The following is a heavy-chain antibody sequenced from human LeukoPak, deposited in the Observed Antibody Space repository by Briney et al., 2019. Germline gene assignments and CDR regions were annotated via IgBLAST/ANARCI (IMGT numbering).Heavy chain of an antibody. CDR2: ISSSSGYI. CDR3: AREDSEAFDI. V-gene: IGHV3-21*01. J-gene: IGHJ3*02. Sequence: XWVSSISSSSGYIYYADSVKGRFTISRDNAKNSLYLQMNSLRAEDTAVYYCAREDSEAFDIWGQGTRVTVSS. D-gene: IGHD2-15*01.